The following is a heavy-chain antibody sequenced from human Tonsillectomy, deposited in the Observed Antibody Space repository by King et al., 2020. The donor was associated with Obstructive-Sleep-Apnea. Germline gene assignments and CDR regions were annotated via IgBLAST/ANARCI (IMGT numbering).Heavy chain of an antibody. Sequence: EVQLVESGGVLVQPGGSLRLSCAASGFTFSDHYMDWVRQAPGKGLEWVGRIRKKVNSYTTEYAASVKGRFTISRDDSVNSLYLQMSNLKTEDTAVYYCARADSGYDFDYCGQGTLVTVSS. CDR1: GFTFSDHY. D-gene: IGHD5-12*01. CDR2: IRKKVNSYTT. J-gene: IGHJ4*02. CDR3: ARADSGYDFDY. V-gene: IGHV3-72*01.